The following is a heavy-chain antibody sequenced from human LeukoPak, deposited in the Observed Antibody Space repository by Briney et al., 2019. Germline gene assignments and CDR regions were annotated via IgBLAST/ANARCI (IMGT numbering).Heavy chain of an antibody. V-gene: IGHV4-59*01. CDR1: GGSISSYY. CDR3: ARDNWNYGSSMDV. CDR2: IYYSGST. J-gene: IGHJ6*02. D-gene: IGHD1-7*01. Sequence: SETLSLTCTVSGGSISSYYWSWIRQPPGKGPEWIGYIYYSGSTNYNPSLKSRVTISVDTSKNQFSLKLSSVTAADTAVYYCARDNWNYGSSMDVWGQGTTVTVSS.